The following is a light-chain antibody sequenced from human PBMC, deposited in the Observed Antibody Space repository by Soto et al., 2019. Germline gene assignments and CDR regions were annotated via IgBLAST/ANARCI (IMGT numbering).Light chain of an antibody. J-gene: IGKJ4*01. V-gene: IGKV3-11*01. CDR2: DAS. CDR3: QQRSNWPLT. CDR1: QSVGTS. Sequence: EIVMTQSPATLSVSPGERGTLSCRASQSVGTSLAWYQQKPGQAPRLLIYDASNRATGIPARSSGSGSGTDFTLTISSLEPEDFAVYYCQQRSNWPLTFGGGTKVDIK.